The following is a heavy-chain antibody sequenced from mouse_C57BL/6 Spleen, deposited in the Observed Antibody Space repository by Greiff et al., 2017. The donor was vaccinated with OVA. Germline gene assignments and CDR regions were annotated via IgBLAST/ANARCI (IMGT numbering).Heavy chain of an antibody. V-gene: IGHV1-55*01. D-gene: IGHD4-1*01. CDR1: GYTFTSYW. CDR2: IYPGSGST. Sequence: QVQLQQPGAELVKPGASVKMSCKASGYTFTSYWITWVKQRPGQGLEWIGDIYPGSGSTNYNEKFKSKATLTVDTSSSTAYMQLSSLTSEDSAVYYCARWSGTTLYAMDYWGQGTSVTVSS. J-gene: IGHJ4*01. CDR3: ARWSGTTLYAMDY.